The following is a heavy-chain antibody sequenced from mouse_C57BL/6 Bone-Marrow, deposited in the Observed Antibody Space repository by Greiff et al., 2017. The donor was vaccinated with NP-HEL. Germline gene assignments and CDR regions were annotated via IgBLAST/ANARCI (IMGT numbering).Heavy chain of an antibody. CDR2: ISDGGSYT. V-gene: IGHV5-4*01. J-gene: IGHJ1*03. CDR1: GFTFSSYA. Sequence: EVKLVESGGGLVKPGGSLKLSCAASGFTFSSYAMSWVRQTPEKRLEWVATISDGGSYTYYPDNVKGRFTISRDNAKNNLYLQMSHLKSEDTAMYYCARDPYWYFDVWGTGTTVTVSS. CDR3: ARDPYWYFDV.